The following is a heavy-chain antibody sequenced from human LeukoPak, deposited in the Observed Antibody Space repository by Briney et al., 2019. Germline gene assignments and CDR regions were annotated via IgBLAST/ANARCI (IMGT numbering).Heavy chain of an antibody. Sequence: TGRSLRLSCAASGFTFDDYAMHWVRQAPGKGLEWVSGISWNSGSIGYADSVKGRFTISRDNAKNSLYLQMNSLRAEDMALYYCARDDGRRKLGYWGQGTLVTVSS. CDR3: ARDDGRRKLGY. CDR1: GFTFDDYA. D-gene: IGHD5-24*01. V-gene: IGHV3-9*03. J-gene: IGHJ4*02. CDR2: ISWNSGSI.